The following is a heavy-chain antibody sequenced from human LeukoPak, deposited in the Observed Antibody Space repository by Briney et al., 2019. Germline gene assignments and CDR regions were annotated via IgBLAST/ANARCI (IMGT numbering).Heavy chain of an antibody. CDR1: GGTFSSYA. V-gene: IGHV1-18*01. Sequence: ASVKVSCKASGGTFSSYAISWVRQAPGQGLEWMGWTSAYNGNTNYAQKLQGRVTMTTDTSTSTAYMELRSLRSDDTAVYYCARDFSSGWLHVWGQGTTVTVSS. J-gene: IGHJ6*02. D-gene: IGHD6-19*01. CDR2: TSAYNGNT. CDR3: ARDFSSGWLHV.